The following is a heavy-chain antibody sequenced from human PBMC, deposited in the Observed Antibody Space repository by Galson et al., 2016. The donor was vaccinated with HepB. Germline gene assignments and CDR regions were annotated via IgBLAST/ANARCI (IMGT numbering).Heavy chain of an antibody. J-gene: IGHJ4*02. D-gene: IGHD3-16*01. CDR1: GFSFSTSG. Sequence: SLRLSCAASGFSFSTSGMSWVRQTPGRGLEWVSGITNSGGATHYADSVKGRFTISRDNSKNKLYLYMNSLRAGDTAVYYCGKHGGFDYWGQGALVTVSS. V-gene: IGHV3-23*01. CDR3: GKHGGFDY. CDR2: ITNSGGAT.